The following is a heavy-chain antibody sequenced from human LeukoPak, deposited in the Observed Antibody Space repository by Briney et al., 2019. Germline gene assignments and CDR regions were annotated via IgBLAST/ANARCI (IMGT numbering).Heavy chain of an antibody. Sequence: GGSLRLSCAASGFTFSSYWMSWVRQAPGKGLEWVATIKQDGSERYYVDSVKGRFTISRDNAQNSLSLQMNSLRAEDTAVYYCARDRVTTSSWPRVEYYYMDVWGKGTTVTISS. CDR3: ARDRVTTSSWPRVEYYYMDV. V-gene: IGHV3-7*01. CDR2: IKQDGSER. D-gene: IGHD4-11*01. J-gene: IGHJ6*03. CDR1: GFTFSSYW.